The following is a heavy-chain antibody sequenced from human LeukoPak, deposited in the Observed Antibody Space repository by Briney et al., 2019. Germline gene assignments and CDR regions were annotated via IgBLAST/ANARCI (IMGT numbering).Heavy chain of an antibody. CDR3: ARDDILTGSWFDP. J-gene: IGHJ5*02. D-gene: IGHD3-9*01. V-gene: IGHV1-2*02. CDR2: INPNSGGT. CDR1: GYTFTGYY. Sequence: ASVKVSCKASGYTFTGYYMHWVRQAPGQGLEWMGWINPNSGGTNYAQKFQGRVTMTRDTSISTAYMELSRLRSDDTAVYCCARDDILTGSWFDPWGQGTLVTVSS.